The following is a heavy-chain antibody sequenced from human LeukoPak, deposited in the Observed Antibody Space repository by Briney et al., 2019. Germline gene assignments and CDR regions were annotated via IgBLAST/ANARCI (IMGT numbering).Heavy chain of an antibody. Sequence: GGSLRLSCAVSGFTFSSYWMSWVRQAPGKGLEWVANIKQDGSEKYYVDSVKGRFTISRDNAKNSLYLQMNSLRAEDTAVYYCARGHYWGQGTLVTVSS. J-gene: IGHJ4*02. V-gene: IGHV3-7*01. CDR2: IKQDGSEK. CDR3: ARGHY. CDR1: GFTFSSYW.